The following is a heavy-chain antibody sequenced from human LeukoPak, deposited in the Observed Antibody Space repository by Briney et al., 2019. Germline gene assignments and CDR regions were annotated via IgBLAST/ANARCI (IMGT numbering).Heavy chain of an antibody. CDR3: ARDWSPYYDILTGYYKGNPIFDY. CDR2: INPCGGST. V-gene: IGHV1-46*01. D-gene: IGHD3-9*01. J-gene: IGHJ4*02. Sequence: ASVKVSCKASGYTFTSYYMHWVRQAPGQGLEWMGIINPCGGSTSYAQKFQGRVTMTRDTSTSTVYMELSSLRSEDTAVYYCARDWSPYYDILTGYYKGNPIFDYWGQGTLVTVSS. CDR1: GYTFTSYY.